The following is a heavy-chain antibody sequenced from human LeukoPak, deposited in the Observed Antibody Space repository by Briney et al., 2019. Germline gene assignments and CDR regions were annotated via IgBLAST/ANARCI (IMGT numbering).Heavy chain of an antibody. Sequence: GGSLRLSCAASGFTFSSYAMSWVRQAPGKGLEWVSAISGSGGSTYYVDSVKGRFTISRDNSKNTLYLQMNSLRAEDTAVYYCAKSGIAAAGTIFISNWFDPWGQGTLVTVSS. CDR2: ISGSGGST. J-gene: IGHJ5*02. CDR3: AKSGIAAAGTIFISNWFDP. V-gene: IGHV3-23*01. CDR1: GFTFSSYA. D-gene: IGHD6-13*01.